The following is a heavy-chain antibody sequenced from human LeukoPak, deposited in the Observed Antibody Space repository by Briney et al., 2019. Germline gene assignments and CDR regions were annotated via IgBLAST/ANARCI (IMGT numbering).Heavy chain of an antibody. CDR3: ARCHTIFGVVQYYFDY. CDR1: GFTFSSYS. J-gene: IGHJ4*02. D-gene: IGHD3-3*01. Sequence: PGGSLRLSCAASGFTFSSYSMNWVRQAPGKGLEWVSYISSSSSTIYYADSVKGRFTISRDNAKNSLYLQMNSLRAEDTAVYYCARCHTIFGVVQYYFDYWGQGTQVTVSS. CDR2: ISSSSSTI. V-gene: IGHV3-48*01.